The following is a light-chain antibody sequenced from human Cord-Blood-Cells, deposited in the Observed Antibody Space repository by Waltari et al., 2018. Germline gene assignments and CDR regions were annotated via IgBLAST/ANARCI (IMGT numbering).Light chain of an antibody. J-gene: IGKJ3*01. CDR3: QQSYSTPRG. V-gene: IGKV1-39*01. Sequence: DIQMPQSPSSLSASVGDRVNITCRASQSISSYLNWYQQKPGKAPKLLIYAASSLQSGVPSRFSGSGSGTDFTLTISSLQPEDFATYYCQQSYSTPRGFGPGTKVDIK. CDR2: AAS. CDR1: QSISSY.